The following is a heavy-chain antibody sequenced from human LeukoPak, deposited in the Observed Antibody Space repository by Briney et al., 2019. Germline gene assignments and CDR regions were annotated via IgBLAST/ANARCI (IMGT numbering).Heavy chain of an antibody. V-gene: IGHV1-46*01. CDR3: ARDSDECGGDCSLDY. CDR2: INPSGGST. J-gene: IGHJ4*02. CDR1: GYTFTSYY. Sequence: ASVTVSCKASGYTFTSYYMHWVRQAPGQGLEWMGIINPSGGSTSYAQKFQGRVTMTRDMSTSTVYMELSSLRSEDTAVYYCARDSDECGGDCSLDYWGQGTLVTVSS. D-gene: IGHD2-21*02.